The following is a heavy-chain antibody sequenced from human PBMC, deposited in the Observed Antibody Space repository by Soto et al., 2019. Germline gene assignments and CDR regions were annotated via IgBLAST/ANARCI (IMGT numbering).Heavy chain of an antibody. Sequence: GGSLRLSCAASGFTFSSYAMSWVRQAPGKGLEWVSAISGSGGSTYYADSVKGRFTISRDNSKNTLYLQMNSLRAEDTAVHYCAKSRGTRGFYYYGMDVWGQGTAVTVSS. CDR3: AKSRGTRGFYYYGMDV. D-gene: IGHD1-1*01. CDR2: ISGSGGST. V-gene: IGHV3-23*01. J-gene: IGHJ6*02. CDR1: GFTFSSYA.